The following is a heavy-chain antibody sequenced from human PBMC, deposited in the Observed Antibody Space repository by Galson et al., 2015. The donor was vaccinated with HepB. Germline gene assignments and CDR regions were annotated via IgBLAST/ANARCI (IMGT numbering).Heavy chain of an antibody. J-gene: IGHJ4*02. Sequence: SVKVSCKASGYVFSSYGVSWVRQAPGQGLEWMGWINTYNGNTTFAQKLQGRVTMTTDTSTNTAYMELRSLRSDDTAVYYCARESIDYLFDYWGQGTLVTVSS. D-gene: IGHD2/OR15-2a*01. CDR1: GYVFSSYG. CDR2: INTYNGNT. V-gene: IGHV1-18*04. CDR3: ARESIDYLFDY.